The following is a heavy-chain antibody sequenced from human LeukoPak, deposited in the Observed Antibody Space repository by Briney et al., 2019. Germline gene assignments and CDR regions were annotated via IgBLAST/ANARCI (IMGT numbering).Heavy chain of an antibody. CDR1: GFSVSSYY. CDR2: TYSAGTT. CDR3: ARGAGERYFDY. J-gene: IGHJ4*02. V-gene: IGHV3-66*01. Sequence: GGSLGLSCAASGFSVSSYYMTWVRQAPGKGLEWVSVTYSAGTTYYADSVKGRFTISRDNSKNTLYLQMNSLRAEDTAVYHCARGAGERYFDYWGQGTLVTVSS. D-gene: IGHD3-10*01.